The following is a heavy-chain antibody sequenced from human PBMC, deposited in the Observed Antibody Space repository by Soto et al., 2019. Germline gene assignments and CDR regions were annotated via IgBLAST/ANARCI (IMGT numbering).Heavy chain of an antibody. J-gene: IGHJ4*02. CDR3: AKEMVASTVADFFDY. D-gene: IGHD6-19*01. CDR1: GGSISSSSYY. Sequence: LSLTCTVSGGSISSSSYYWGWIRQPPGKGLEWIGSIYYSGSTYYNPSLKSRVTISVDTSKNQFSLKLSSVTADDTAVYYCAKEMVASTVADFFDYWGQGTLVTVSS. V-gene: IGHV4-39*07. CDR2: IYYSGST.